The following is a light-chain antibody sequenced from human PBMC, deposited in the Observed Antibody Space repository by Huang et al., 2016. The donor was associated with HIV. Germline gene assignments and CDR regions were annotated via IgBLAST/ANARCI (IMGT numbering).Light chain of an antibody. V-gene: IGKV3-20*01. CDR2: GAS. J-gene: IGKJ2*01. CDR1: RNLTNSQ. CDR3: QQYDTFS. Sequence: EVVLTQSPGILSLSAGERASLSCRASRNLTNSQLAWYQQKVCQPPRLLGLGASTRVSGVPERFTGGVSGRDFTLSISGLEPDDFATYYCQQYDTFSFGQGTRLE.